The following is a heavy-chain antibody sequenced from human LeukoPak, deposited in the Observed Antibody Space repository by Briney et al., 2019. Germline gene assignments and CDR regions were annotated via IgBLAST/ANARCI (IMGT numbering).Heavy chain of an antibody. CDR3: AKDNGYYDSSGYYPNDY. D-gene: IGHD3-22*01. V-gene: IGHV3-30*18. CDR1: GFTFSSYG. J-gene: IGHJ4*02. CDR2: ISYDGSNK. Sequence: GGSLRLSCAASGFTFSSYGMHWVRQAPGKGLEWVAVISYDGSNKYYADSVKGRFTISRDNSKNTLYLQMNSLRAEDTAVYYCAKDNGYYDSSGYYPNDYWGQGTLVTVSS.